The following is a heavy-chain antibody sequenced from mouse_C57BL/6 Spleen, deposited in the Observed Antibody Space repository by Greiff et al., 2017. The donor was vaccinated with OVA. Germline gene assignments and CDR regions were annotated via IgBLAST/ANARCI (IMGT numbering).Heavy chain of an antibody. CDR3: ARNSGNYPAWFSY. Sequence: QVQLKESGPGLVQPSQSLSITCTVSGFSLTSYGVHWVRQSPGKGLEWLGVIWSGGSTDYKAAFISRLSISKDNSKSQVFFKMNSLQADDTAIYYCARNSGNYPAWFSYWGQGTLVTVSA. V-gene: IGHV2-2*01. J-gene: IGHJ3*01. D-gene: IGHD2-1*01. CDR2: IWSGGST. CDR1: GFSLTSYG.